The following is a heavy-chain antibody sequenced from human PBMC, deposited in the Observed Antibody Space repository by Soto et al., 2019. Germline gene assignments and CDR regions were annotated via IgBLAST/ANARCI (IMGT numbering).Heavy chain of an antibody. V-gene: IGHV4-39*01. J-gene: IGHJ1*01. Sequence: QLQLQESGPGLVKPSETLSLTCTVSGGSISSSSYYWGWIRQPPGKGLEWIGSIYYSGSTYYNPSLKGRGPLTRDTSKNQFSLKLSSGTGADTAVDYFLYGDPTFQHWGQGTLVTVSS. D-gene: IGHD4-17*01. CDR1: GGSISSSSYY. CDR3: LYGDPTFQH. CDR2: IYYSGST.